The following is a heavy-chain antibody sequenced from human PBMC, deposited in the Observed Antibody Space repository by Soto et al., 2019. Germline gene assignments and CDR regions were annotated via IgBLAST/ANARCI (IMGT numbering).Heavy chain of an antibody. CDR3: ARGQEQLSSYGRDV. CDR1: GFTFSSYA. J-gene: IGHJ6*02. V-gene: IGHV3-30-3*01. Sequence: VQLVESGGGVVQPGRSLRLSCAASGFTFSSYAMHWVRQAPGKGLEWVAVISYDGSNKYYADSVKGRFTISRDNSKNTLYLQMNSLRAEDTAVYYCARGQEQLSSYGRDVWGQGTTVTVSS. D-gene: IGHD5-18*01. CDR2: ISYDGSNK.